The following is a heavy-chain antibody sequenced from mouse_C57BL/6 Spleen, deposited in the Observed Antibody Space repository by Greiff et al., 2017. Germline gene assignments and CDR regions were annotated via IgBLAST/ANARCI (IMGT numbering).Heavy chain of an antibody. CDR2: IYPGGGYT. J-gene: IGHJ4*01. D-gene: IGHD2-3*01. CDR3: ARDGDHVGYAMDY. Sequence: QVQLQQSGAELVRPGTSVKMSCKASGYTFTNYWIGWAKQRPGNGLEWIGDIYPGGGYTNYNEKFKGRATLTADKSSSTAYMQFSSLTSEDSAIYYCARDGDHVGYAMDYWGQGTSVTVSS. CDR1: GYTFTNYW. V-gene: IGHV1-63*01.